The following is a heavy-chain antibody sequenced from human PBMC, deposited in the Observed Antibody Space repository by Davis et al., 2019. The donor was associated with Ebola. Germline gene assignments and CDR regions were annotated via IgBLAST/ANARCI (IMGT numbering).Heavy chain of an antibody. V-gene: IGHV1-69*04. CDR3: ATSFGVVIPYYFDY. J-gene: IGHJ4*02. D-gene: IGHD3-3*01. Sequence: AASVKVSCKASGGTFSSYAISWVRQAPGQGLGWMGRIIPILGIANYAQKFQGRVTITADKSTSTAYMELSSLRSEDTAVYYCATSFGVVIPYYFDYWGQGTLVTVSS. CDR1: GGTFSSYA. CDR2: IIPILGIA.